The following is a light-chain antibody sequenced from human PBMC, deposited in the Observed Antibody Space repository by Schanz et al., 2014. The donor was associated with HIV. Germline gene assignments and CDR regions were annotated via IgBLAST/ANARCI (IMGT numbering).Light chain of an antibody. CDR3: QSYDSSLRALYV. Sequence: QSALTQPSSVSGSPGQSITISCTGTSIDAGGYNYVSAYQQHPGKAPKLMIYDVSYRPSGISNRFSGSKSGSTATLTISGLQAEDEADYYCQSYDSSLRALYVFGTGTKLTVL. CDR1: SIDAGGYNY. CDR2: DVS. V-gene: IGLV2-14*03. J-gene: IGLJ1*01.